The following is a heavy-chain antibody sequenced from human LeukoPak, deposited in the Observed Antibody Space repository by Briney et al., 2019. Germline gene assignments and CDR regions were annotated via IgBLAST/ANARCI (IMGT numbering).Heavy chain of an antibody. CDR1: GFTFSSYG. Sequence: GSLRLSCAASGFTFSSYGMHWVRQAPGKGLEWVAVIWYGGSNKYYADSVKGRFTISRDNSKNTLYLQMTSLRAEDTAVYYCARGRSAFAYWGQGTLVTVSS. CDR3: ARGRSAFAY. J-gene: IGHJ4*02. CDR2: IWYGGSNK. V-gene: IGHV3-33*08.